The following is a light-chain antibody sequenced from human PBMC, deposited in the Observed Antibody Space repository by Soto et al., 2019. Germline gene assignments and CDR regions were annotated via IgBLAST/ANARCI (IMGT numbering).Light chain of an antibody. Sequence: QSVLTQPPSASGTPGQGVTISCSGGISNIGSKTVKWYQQFRGTAPQLLIYSDEQRPSGVPDRFSGSKSGTSASLAISGLQAEDEADYYCAAWDDSLSGYVFGPGTKLTVL. CDR1: ISNIGSKT. V-gene: IGLV1-44*01. J-gene: IGLJ1*01. CDR3: AAWDDSLSGYV. CDR2: SDE.